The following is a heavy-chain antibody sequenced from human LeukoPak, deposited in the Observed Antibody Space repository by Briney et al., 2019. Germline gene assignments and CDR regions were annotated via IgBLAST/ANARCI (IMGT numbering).Heavy chain of an antibody. CDR2: IKSDGSST. CDR3: ARGGRYAYFLDY. V-gene: IGHV3-74*01. D-gene: IGHD3-16*01. CDR1: GFIFSDYW. Sequence: GGSLRLSCAASGFIFSDYWMHWVRQGPGKGLVWVSRIKSDGSSTSYAESVKGRFTISRDNAKNTVYVHMNSLRDEDTAVYYCARGGRYAYFLDYRGRGTLVTVSS. J-gene: IGHJ4*02.